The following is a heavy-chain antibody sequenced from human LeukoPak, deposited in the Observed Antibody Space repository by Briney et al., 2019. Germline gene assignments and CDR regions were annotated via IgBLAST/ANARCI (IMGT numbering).Heavy chain of an antibody. CDR3: AKDVQMTSNAYYNYFDY. CDR1: GFTFSGFG. V-gene: IGHV3-30*02. D-gene: IGHD3-22*01. Sequence: GGSLRLSCAASGFTFSGFGMHWVRQAPGKGLEWVAFIRYDGSTKHYGDSVKGRFTISRDNAKNSLYLQMNSLRPEDTAFYYCAKDVQMTSNAYYNYFDYWGPGTLVTVSS. J-gene: IGHJ4*02. CDR2: IRYDGSTK.